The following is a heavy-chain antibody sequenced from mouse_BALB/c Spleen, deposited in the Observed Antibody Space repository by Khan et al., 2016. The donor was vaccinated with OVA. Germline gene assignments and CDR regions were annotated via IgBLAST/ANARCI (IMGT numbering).Heavy chain of an antibody. V-gene: IGHV5-4*02. CDR3: ARGYYGDPFSY. Sequence: EVELVESGGGLVKPGGSLKLSCAASGFTFSDYYMYWVRQTPEKRLEWLATISDGGSYTYYPDSVKGRFTISRDDAKNNLYLQRSSLKSEDTAMYYCARGYYGDPFSYWGQGTLVTISA. CDR2: ISDGGSYT. CDR1: GFTFSDYY. D-gene: IGHD2-13*01. J-gene: IGHJ3*01.